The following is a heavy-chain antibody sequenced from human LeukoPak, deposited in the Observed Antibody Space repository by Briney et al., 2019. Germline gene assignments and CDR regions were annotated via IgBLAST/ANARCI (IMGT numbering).Heavy chain of an antibody. Sequence: GGSLRLSCAASGFTLSSYSMNWVRQAPGKGLEWVSSISSSSSYIYYADSAKGQFTISRDSAKNSLYLQMNSLRAEDTAVYYCARDPTILGNAFDIWGQGTMVTVSS. D-gene: IGHD3-3*01. CDR3: ARDPTILGNAFDI. V-gene: IGHV3-21*01. J-gene: IGHJ3*02. CDR1: GFTLSSYS. CDR2: ISSSSSYI.